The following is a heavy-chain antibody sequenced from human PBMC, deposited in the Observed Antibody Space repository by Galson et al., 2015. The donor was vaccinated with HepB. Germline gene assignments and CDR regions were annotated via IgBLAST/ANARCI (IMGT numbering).Heavy chain of an antibody. CDR1: GFTFGESA. J-gene: IGHJ4*02. CDR3: TRGVVGATHCY. CDR2: ITSKPYGGTT. D-gene: IGHD1-26*01. Sequence: SLRLSCAGSGFTFGESAMSWFRQAPGKGLEWVGFITSKPYGGTTEYAASVKGRFTISRDDSKSIAYLQMNSLQSEDTAVYYCTRGVVGATHCYWGQGTLVTVSS. V-gene: IGHV3-49*03.